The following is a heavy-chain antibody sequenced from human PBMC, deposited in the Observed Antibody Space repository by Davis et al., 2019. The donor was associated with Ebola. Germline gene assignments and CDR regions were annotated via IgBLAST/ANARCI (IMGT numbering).Heavy chain of an antibody. CDR1: GLTLSSYS. D-gene: IGHD5-24*01. CDR2: IISSSSYI. Sequence: SLRPSCPASGLTLSSYSMNWVRQAPGKGLEWVSSIISSSSYIYYADSVKGRFTISRDNAKNSLYLQMNSLRAEDTAVYYCARVVLAKILYYYGMDVWGQGTTVTVSS. V-gene: IGHV3-21*01. J-gene: IGHJ6*02. CDR3: ARVVLAKILYYYGMDV.